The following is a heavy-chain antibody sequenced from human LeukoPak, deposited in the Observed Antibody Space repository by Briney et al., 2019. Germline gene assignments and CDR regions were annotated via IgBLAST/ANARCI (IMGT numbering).Heavy chain of an antibody. CDR3: AKRRTRYDSSGYPDY. V-gene: IGHV3-11*01. CDR1: GFTFSDYY. CDR2: ISSSGSTI. J-gene: IGHJ4*02. D-gene: IGHD3-22*01. Sequence: GGSLRLSCAASGFTFSDYYMSWIRQAPGKGLEWVSYISSSGSTIYYADSVKGRFTISRDNAKNSLYLQMNSLRAEDTAVYYCAKRRTRYDSSGYPDYWGQGTLVTVSS.